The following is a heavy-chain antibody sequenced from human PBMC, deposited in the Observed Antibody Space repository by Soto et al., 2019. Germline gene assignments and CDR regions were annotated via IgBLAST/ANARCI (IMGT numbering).Heavy chain of an antibody. CDR3: AKGRYSASDFSIVDC. Sequence: GGSLRLSCAASGFTVSSNYMSWVRQAPGKGLEWVSVIYSGGSTYYADSVKGRFTIPRDNSKNTLYLQMNSLRAEDTAVYYFAKGRYSASDFSIVDCWGQGTLVTVSS. CDR2: IYSGGST. J-gene: IGHJ4*02. V-gene: IGHV3-66*01. D-gene: IGHD5-12*01. CDR1: GFTVSSNY.